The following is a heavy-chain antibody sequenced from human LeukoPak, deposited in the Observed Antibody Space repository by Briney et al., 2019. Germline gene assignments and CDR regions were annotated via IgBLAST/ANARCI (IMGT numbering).Heavy chain of an antibody. CDR3: ARSFAPAITMVRGAMGY. CDR2: IYHSGST. CDR1: GGSISSGGYY. J-gene: IGHJ4*02. V-gene: IGHV4-30-2*01. D-gene: IGHD3-10*01. Sequence: SQTLSLTCTVSGGSISSGGYYWSWIRQPPGKGLEWIGYIYHSGSTYYNPSLKSRVTISVDRSKNQFSLKLSSVTAADTAVYYCARSFAPAITMVRGAMGYWGQGTLVTVSS.